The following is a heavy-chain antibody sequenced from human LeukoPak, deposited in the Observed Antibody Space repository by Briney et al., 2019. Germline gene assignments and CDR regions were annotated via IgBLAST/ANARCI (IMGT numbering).Heavy chain of an antibody. CDR3: ASGMSTSHY. CDR1: GFTFDDYG. V-gene: IGHV3-7*01. Sequence: GGSLRLSCAASGFTFDDYGMSWVRQAPGKGLEWVANIKQDASEKYYVDSVRGRFTISRDNAKTSLYLQMNSLRAVDTAVYYCASGMSTSHYWGQGTLVTVSS. D-gene: IGHD3-10*01. J-gene: IGHJ4*02. CDR2: IKQDASEK.